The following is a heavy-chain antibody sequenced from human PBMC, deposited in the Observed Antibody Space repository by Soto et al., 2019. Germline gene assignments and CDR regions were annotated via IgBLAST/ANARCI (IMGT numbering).Heavy chain of an antibody. CDR2: INAGNGNT. Sequence: QVQLVQSGAEVKKPGASVKVSCKASGYTFTSYAMHWVRQAPGQRLEWMGWINAGNGNTKYSQKFQGRVTITRDTSASTAYMELSSLRSEDTAVYYCARVPLHCSSTSCYTLDYWGQGTLVTVSS. D-gene: IGHD2-2*02. J-gene: IGHJ4*02. CDR3: ARVPLHCSSTSCYTLDY. V-gene: IGHV1-3*01. CDR1: GYTFTSYA.